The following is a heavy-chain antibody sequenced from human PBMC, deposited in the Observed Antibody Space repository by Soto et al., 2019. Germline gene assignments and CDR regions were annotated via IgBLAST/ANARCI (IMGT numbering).Heavy chain of an antibody. Sequence: SETLSLTCTVSCGSLSNATYSLSWIRQPPGKGLEWIGYIYPSGMPFYNPSLRSRVTISIDRSNDQFSLNLKSVTAADTAVYYCARERGGYGLFDSWGQGNLVTVSS. CDR3: ARERGGYGLFDS. V-gene: IGHV4-30-2*01. D-gene: IGHD5-18*01. CDR1: CGSLSNATYS. CDR2: IYPSGMP. J-gene: IGHJ4*02.